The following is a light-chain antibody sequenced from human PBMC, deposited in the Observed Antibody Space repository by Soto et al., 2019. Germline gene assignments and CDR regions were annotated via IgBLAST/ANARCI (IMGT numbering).Light chain of an antibody. V-gene: IGLV2-23*02. J-gene: IGLJ3*02. Sequence: QSVLTQPASVSGSPGQSITISCTGTSSDVGGYNLVSWYQHHPGKAPKLMIYEVTKRPSGVSNRFSGSKSGNTASLTISGLQAEDEADYYCCSYARSNAWVFGGGTKLTVL. CDR2: EVT. CDR3: CSYARSNAWV. CDR1: SSDVGGYNL.